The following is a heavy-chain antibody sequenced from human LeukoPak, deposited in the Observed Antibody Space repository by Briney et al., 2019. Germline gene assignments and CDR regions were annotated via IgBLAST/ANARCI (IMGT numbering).Heavy chain of an antibody. Sequence: GSLRLSCAASGFPFSNYAMHWVRQAPGKGLEWVAVISYDGSNKYYADSVKGRFTISRDNSKNTLYLQMNSLRAEDTAVYYCAREPDDSSGYYYLDYWGQGTLVTVSS. V-gene: IGHV3-30-3*01. CDR2: ISYDGSNK. CDR1: GFPFSNYA. D-gene: IGHD3-22*01. J-gene: IGHJ4*02. CDR3: AREPDDSSGYYYLDY.